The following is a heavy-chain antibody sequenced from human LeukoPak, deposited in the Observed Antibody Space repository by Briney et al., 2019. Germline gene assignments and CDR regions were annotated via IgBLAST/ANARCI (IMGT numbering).Heavy chain of an antibody. CDR2: IDYSGTT. D-gene: IGHD6-6*01. CDR3: VKDRSIAAPNNDFFDS. Sequence: SETLSLTCTASGGSISSSGYYWGWIRQPPGKGLEWIASIDYSGTTYYNPSLKSRVTISEDRSKNQFSLKLSSVTAADTAVYYCVKDRSIAAPNNDFFDSWGQGALVTVSS. CDR1: GGSISSSGYY. J-gene: IGHJ4*02. V-gene: IGHV4-39*02.